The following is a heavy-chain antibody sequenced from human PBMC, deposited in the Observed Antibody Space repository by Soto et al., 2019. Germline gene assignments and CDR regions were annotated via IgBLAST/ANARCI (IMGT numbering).Heavy chain of an antibody. CDR3: ARGVYGSGAFDY. Sequence: QVQLQQWGAGLLKPSETLSLTCAVYGGSFSGYYWSWIRQPPGKGLEWIGEINHSGSTNYNPSLKSRVTISVDTSKNQFSLKLSSVTSADTAVYYCARGVYGSGAFDYWGQGTLVTVSS. CDR1: GGSFSGYY. V-gene: IGHV4-34*01. J-gene: IGHJ4*02. CDR2: INHSGST. D-gene: IGHD4-17*01.